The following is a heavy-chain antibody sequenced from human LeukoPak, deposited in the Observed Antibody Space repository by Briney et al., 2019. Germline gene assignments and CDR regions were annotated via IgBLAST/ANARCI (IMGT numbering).Heavy chain of an antibody. Sequence: PSETLSLTRTVSGGSISSGSYYWSWIRQPAGKGLEWIGRIYTSGSTNYNPSLKSRVTISVDTSKNQFSLKLSSVTAADTAVYYCASIDGGLGDAFDIWGQGTMVTVSS. V-gene: IGHV4-61*02. J-gene: IGHJ3*02. CDR3: ASIDGGLGDAFDI. CDR1: GGSISSGSYY. CDR2: IYTSGST. D-gene: IGHD2-15*01.